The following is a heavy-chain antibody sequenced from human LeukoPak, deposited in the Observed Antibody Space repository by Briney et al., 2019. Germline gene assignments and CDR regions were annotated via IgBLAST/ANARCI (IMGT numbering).Heavy chain of an antibody. CDR1: GGSISSSSYY. Sequence: PTETLSLTCTVPGGSISSSSYYWGWIRQPPGKGLEWIGSIYYSGSTYYNPSLKSRVTISVDTSKNQFSLKLSSVTAADTAVYYCARQPLVPAAISQGRWFDPWGQGTLVTVSS. CDR3: ARQPLVPAAISQGRWFDP. J-gene: IGHJ5*02. D-gene: IGHD2-2*02. V-gene: IGHV4-39*01. CDR2: IYYSGST.